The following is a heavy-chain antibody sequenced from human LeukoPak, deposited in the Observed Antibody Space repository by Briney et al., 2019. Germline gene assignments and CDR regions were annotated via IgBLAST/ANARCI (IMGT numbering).Heavy chain of an antibody. D-gene: IGHD3-10*01. J-gene: IGHJ3*01. CDR3: ARDLYYYGSGGYYDVFDV. V-gene: IGHV1-58*01. CDR1: GFTFTSSA. CDR2: IVVGSGNT. Sequence: GASVKVSCKASGFTFTSSAVQWVRQARGQRLEWIGWIVVGSGNTNYAQKFQERVTITRDMSTSTAYMELSSLRSEDTAVYYCARDLYYYGSGGYYDVFDVWGQGTMVTVSS.